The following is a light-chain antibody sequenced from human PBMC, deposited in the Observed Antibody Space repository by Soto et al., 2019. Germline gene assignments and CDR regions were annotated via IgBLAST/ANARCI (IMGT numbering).Light chain of an antibody. Sequence: QSALTQPASVSGSPGQSITISCIGTSSDVGGYDYVSWYRQHSGKAPKLLIYDVSDRASGISSRFSGSKSGNTASLTISGLQAEDEADYYCCSFTSITGVVVFGGGTKVTVL. CDR2: DVS. CDR3: CSFTSITGVVV. J-gene: IGLJ3*02. V-gene: IGLV2-14*01. CDR1: SSDVGGYDY.